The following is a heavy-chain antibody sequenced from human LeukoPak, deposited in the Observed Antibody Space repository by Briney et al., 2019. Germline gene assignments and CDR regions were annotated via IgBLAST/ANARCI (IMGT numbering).Heavy chain of an antibody. Sequence: SETLSLTCTVSGGSISSGGYYWSWIRQPPGKGLECIGYIYHSGSTYYNPSLKSRVTISVDRSKHQFSLKLNSVTAADTAVYYCATSGGYSYGYLAYWGQGTLVTVSS. CDR3: ATSGGYSYGYLAY. D-gene: IGHD5-18*01. J-gene: IGHJ4*02. V-gene: IGHV4-30-2*01. CDR1: GGSISSGGYY. CDR2: IYHSGST.